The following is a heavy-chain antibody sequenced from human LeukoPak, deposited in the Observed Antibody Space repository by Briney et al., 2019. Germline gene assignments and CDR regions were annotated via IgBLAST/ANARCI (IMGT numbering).Heavy chain of an antibody. CDR1: GYTFTSYY. V-gene: IGHV1-69*13. CDR3: ARGSDY. J-gene: IGHJ4*02. CDR2: IIPIFGTA. Sequence: SVKVSCKASGYTFTSYYMHWVRQAPGQGLEWMGGIIPIFGTANYAQKFQGRVTITADESTSTAYMELSSLRSEDTAVYYCARGSDYWGQGTLVTVSS.